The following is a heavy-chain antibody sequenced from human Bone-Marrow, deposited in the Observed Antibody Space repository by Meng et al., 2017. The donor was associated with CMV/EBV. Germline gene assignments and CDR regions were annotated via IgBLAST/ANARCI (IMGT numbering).Heavy chain of an antibody. D-gene: IGHD3-22*01. CDR3: TGTYYFDSSGFALPY. CDR1: GFTFGDYA. V-gene: IGHV3-49*04. J-gene: IGHJ4*02. Sequence: GESLKISCTASGFTFGDYAMSWVRQAPGKGLEWLGFIRSKAYGGTTQYAASVKGRFTISRDDSKSIAYLQMNTLKTEDTAVYYLTGTYYFDSSGFALPYWGQGTLVTVSS. CDR2: IRSKAYGGTT.